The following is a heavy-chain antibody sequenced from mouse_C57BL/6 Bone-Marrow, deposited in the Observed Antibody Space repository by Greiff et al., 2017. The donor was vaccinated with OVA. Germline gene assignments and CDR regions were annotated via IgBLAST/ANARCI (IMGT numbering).Heavy chain of an antibody. J-gene: IGHJ3*01. Sequence: EVQLQQSGAELVRPGASVKLSCTASGFNIKDDYMHWVKQRPEQGLEWIGWIDPENGDTEYASKFQGKATITADTSSNTAYLQLSSLTSEVTAVYYCTTQDYDPAYWGQGTLVTVSA. CDR2: IDPENGDT. V-gene: IGHV14-4*01. D-gene: IGHD2-4*01. CDR1: GFNIKDDY. CDR3: TTQDYDPAY.